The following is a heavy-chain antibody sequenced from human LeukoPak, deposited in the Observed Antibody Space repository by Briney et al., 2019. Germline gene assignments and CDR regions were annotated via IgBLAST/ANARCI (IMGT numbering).Heavy chain of an antibody. J-gene: IGHJ4*02. D-gene: IGHD7-27*01. V-gene: IGHV3-23*01. CDR3: AKARSNWGGYFDY. CDR1: GFTFSSYA. CDR2: ISGSGGST. Sequence: PGGSLRLSCAASGFTFSSYAMSWVRQAPGKGLERVSAISGSGGSTYYADSVKGRFTISRDNSKNTLYLQMNSLRAEDTAVYYCAKARSNWGGYFDYWGQGTLVTVSS.